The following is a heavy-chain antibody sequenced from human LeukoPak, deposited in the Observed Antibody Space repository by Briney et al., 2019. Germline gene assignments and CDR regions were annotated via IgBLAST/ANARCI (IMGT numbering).Heavy chain of an antibody. V-gene: IGHV3-30-3*01. D-gene: IGHD5-18*01. CDR3: ARDGVDTAMGNFDY. CDR1: GFTFSSYA. CDR2: ISYDGSNK. J-gene: IGHJ4*02. Sequence: PGRSLRLSCAASGFTFSSYAMHWVRQAPGKGLEWVAVISYDGSNKYYADSVKGRFTISRDNSKNTLYLQMNSLRAEDTAVYYCARDGVDTAMGNFDYWGQGTLVTVSS.